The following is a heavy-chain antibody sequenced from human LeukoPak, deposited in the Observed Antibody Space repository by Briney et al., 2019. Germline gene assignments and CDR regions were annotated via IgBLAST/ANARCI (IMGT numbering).Heavy chain of an antibody. V-gene: IGHV3-23*01. CDR1: GFTFSSYA. D-gene: IGHD4-23*01. J-gene: IGHJ4*02. Sequence: GGSLRLSCAASGFTFSSYAMSWVRQAPGKGLEWVSSISGSGGSTYYADSVKGRFTISRDNSKNTLFVQMNSLRAEDTAIYYCARDFDSAVGYRGQGTLVTVSS. CDR2: ISGSGGST. CDR3: ARDFDSAVGY.